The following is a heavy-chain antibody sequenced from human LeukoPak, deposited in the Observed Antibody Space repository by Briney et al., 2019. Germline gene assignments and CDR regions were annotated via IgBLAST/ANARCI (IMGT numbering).Heavy chain of an antibody. D-gene: IGHD6-13*01. V-gene: IGHV3-11*01. CDR3: ARGDPQASAALDY. CDR1: GFTFSDYY. CDR2: ISGSGTTI. J-gene: IGHJ4*02. Sequence: PGGSLRLSCAASGFTFSDYYMSWIRQAPGKGLEWISYISGSGTTIYYADSVKGRFTISRDNAKNSLYLQMNSLRAEDTAVYYCARGDPQASAALDYWGQGTLVTVSS.